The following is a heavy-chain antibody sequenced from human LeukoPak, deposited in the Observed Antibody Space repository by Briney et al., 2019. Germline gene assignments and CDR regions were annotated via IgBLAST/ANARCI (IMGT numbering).Heavy chain of an antibody. V-gene: IGHV4-59*01. Sequence: SETLSLTCTVSGGSISSYYWSWIRQPPGKGLEWIGYIYYSGSTNYNPSLKSRATLSIDTSKNQFSLKLSSVTAADTAVYYCATYSSDWYSLDYWGQGTLVTVSS. CDR1: GGSISSYY. CDR3: ATYSSDWYSLDY. CDR2: IYYSGST. D-gene: IGHD6-19*01. J-gene: IGHJ4*02.